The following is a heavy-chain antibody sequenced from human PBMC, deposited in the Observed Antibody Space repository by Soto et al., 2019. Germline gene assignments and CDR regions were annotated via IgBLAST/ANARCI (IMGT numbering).Heavy chain of an antibody. CDR3: AKDFKVSGSHYGTLNYYYGMDV. V-gene: IGHV3-30*18. CDR2: ISYDGYLK. CDR1: GFTFSTYG. D-gene: IGHD3-10*01. J-gene: IGHJ6*02. Sequence: PGGSLRLSCAASGFTFSTYGMRWVRQAPGEGLEWVAVISYDGYLKYYVDAVKGRFTVARDNSKNTLFLEMNSLRVEDTAVYFCAKDFKVSGSHYGTLNYYYGMDVWGQGTTVTVSS.